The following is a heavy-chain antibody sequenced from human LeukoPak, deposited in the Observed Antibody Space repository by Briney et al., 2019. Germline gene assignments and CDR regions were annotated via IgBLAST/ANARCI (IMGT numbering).Heavy chain of an antibody. CDR3: ARDEIVGATPPFDY. Sequence: GGSLKLSFSTSGFTFRSYSINLVRQAPGKGLEVVSYISSSSSTIYYADSVKGRFTISRDNAKNSLYLQMSSLRAEDTAVYYCARDEIVGATPPFDYWGQGTLVTVSS. V-gene: IGHV3-48*04. CDR2: ISSSSSTI. CDR1: GFTFRSYS. D-gene: IGHD1-26*01. J-gene: IGHJ4*02.